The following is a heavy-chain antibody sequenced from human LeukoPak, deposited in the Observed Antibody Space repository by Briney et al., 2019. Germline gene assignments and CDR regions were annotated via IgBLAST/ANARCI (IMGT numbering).Heavy chain of an antibody. Sequence: VESLKISCKGSGYSFSSHWISWVRQMPGKGLEWMGTMDPSDSYTKYNPSFQGHVTISADKSISTAYLQWSSLKASDSAMYYCAREVGNWFDYWGQGTLVTVSS. J-gene: IGHJ5*01. CDR2: MDPSDSYT. CDR3: AREVGNWFDY. V-gene: IGHV5-10-1*01. D-gene: IGHD1-26*01. CDR1: GYSFSSHW.